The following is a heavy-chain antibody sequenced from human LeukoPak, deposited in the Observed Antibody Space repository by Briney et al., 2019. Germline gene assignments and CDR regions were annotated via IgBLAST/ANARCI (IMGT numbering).Heavy chain of an antibody. CDR2: ISSRGNYM. CDR1: GFTFNGYS. J-gene: IGHJ6*03. D-gene: IGHD3-10*01. CDR3: AREAYYYGSGTYSYSHYFYYMDV. Sequence: GGSLTLSCAASGFTFNGYSVNWVRPAPGKGLEWVSSISSRGNYMYYADSVKGRFTISRDNAKNSLVLQMNSLRVEDTAVYYCAREAYYYGSGTYSYSHYFYYMDVWGRGTTVTVSS. V-gene: IGHV3-21*01.